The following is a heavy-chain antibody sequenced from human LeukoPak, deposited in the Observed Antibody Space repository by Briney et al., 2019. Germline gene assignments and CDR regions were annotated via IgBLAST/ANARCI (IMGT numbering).Heavy chain of an antibody. J-gene: IGHJ4*02. V-gene: IGHV3-23*01. CDR2: ISGDGGST. CDR3: AKGRGYCTGGSCYSDY. Sequence: GGSLRLSCAASGFTFRSYALSWVRQAPGKGLEWVSAISGDGGSTYYADSVKGRFTISRDNSKNTLYLQMNSLRVEDTAIYYCAKGRGYCTGGSCYSDYWGQGTLVTVSS. D-gene: IGHD2-15*01. CDR1: GFTFRSYA.